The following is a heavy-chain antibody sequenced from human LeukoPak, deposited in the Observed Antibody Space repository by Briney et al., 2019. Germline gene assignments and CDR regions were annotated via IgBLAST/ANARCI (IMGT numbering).Heavy chain of an antibody. CDR2: INHSGST. CDR1: GGSFSGYY. V-gene: IGHV4-34*01. D-gene: IGHD6-19*01. CDR3: ARGRPSYSIAVVIGCFDL. J-gene: IGHJ2*01. Sequence: SETLSLTCAVYGGSFSGYYWSWIRQPPGKGLEWIGEINHSGSTNYNPSLKSRVTISVDTSKNQFSLKLSSVTAADTAVYYCARGRPSYSIAVVIGCFDLWGRGTLVTVSS.